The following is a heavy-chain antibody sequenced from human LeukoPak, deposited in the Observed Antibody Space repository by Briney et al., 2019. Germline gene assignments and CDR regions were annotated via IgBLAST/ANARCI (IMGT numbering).Heavy chain of an antibody. Sequence: PSETLSLTCTVSGGSISSSSYYWGWLRQPPGKGLEWIGSIYYSGSTYYNPSLKSRVTISVDTSKNQFSLKMSSMTAADTAVYYCARAQGYSSGWDFQHWGQGTLVTVSS. CDR3: ARAQGYSSGWDFQH. J-gene: IGHJ1*01. V-gene: IGHV4-39*07. D-gene: IGHD6-19*01. CDR1: GGSISSSSYY. CDR2: IYYSGST.